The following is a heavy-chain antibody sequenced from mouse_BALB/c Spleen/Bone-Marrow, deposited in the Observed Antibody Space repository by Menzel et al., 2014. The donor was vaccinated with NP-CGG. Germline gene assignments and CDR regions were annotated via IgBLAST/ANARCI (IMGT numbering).Heavy chain of an antibody. CDR2: INFSGST. CDR3: ASGGPTMITYYAMDY. V-gene: IGHV3-8*02. D-gene: IGHD2-4*01. J-gene: IGHJ4*01. CDR1: GDSITSGY. Sequence: EVKLMESGPSLVKPSQTLSLTCSVTGDSITSGYWNWIRKFPANKLEYMGYINFSGSTYYNPSLESRISITRDTSKNQYYLHLNSVTTEDTATYYCASGGPTMITYYAMDYWGQGTSVTVSS.